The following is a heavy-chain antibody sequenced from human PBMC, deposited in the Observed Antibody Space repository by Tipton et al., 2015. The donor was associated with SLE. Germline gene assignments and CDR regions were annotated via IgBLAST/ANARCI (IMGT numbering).Heavy chain of an antibody. CDR2: ISWDGGST. Sequence: GSLRLSCAASGFTFDDYTMHWVRQAPGKGLEWVSLISWDGGSTYYADSVKGRFTISRDNSKNSLYLQMNSLRTEDTALYYCAKDRKDTAMVGYFDYWGQGTLVTVSS. J-gene: IGHJ4*02. D-gene: IGHD5-18*01. CDR1: GFTFDDYT. CDR3: AKDRKDTAMVGYFDY. V-gene: IGHV3-43*01.